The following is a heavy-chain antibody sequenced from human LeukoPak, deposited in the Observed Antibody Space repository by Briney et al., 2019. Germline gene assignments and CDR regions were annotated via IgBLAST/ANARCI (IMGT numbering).Heavy chain of an antibody. CDR3: ASLDCSGGSCYSSVNY. CDR1: GFTFSSYS. J-gene: IGHJ4*02. D-gene: IGHD2-15*01. V-gene: IGHV3-21*01. Sequence: PGGSLRLSCAASGFTFSSYSMNWVRQAPGKGLEWVSSISSSSSYIYYADSVKGRFTISRDNAKNSLYLQMNSLRAEDTAAYYCASLDCSGGSCYSSVNYWGQGTLVTVSS. CDR2: ISSSSSYI.